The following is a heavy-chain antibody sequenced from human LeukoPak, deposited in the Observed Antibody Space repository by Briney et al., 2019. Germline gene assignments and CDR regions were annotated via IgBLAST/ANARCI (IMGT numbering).Heavy chain of an antibody. Sequence: GRSLRLSCAASGFTFSSYGMHWVRQAPGKGLEWVAVIWYDGSNKYYADSVKGRFTISRDTSKNTLYLQMNSLRAEDTAVYYCARDTLGPFDYWGQGTLVTVSS. CDR1: GFTFSSYG. V-gene: IGHV3-33*01. D-gene: IGHD3-16*01. CDR2: IWYDGSNK. J-gene: IGHJ4*02. CDR3: ARDTLGPFDY.